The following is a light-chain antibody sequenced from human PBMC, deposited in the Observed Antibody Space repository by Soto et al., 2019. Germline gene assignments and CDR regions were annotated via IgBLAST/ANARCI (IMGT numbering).Light chain of an antibody. V-gene: IGLV2-14*01. J-gene: IGLJ1*01. Sequence: QSLLTQPASVSGSPGQAITISCTGTSSDVGYYDYVSWYQQHPGKAPKVMIYEVSNRPSGVSNRFSGSKSGNTASLTISGLQAEDEAHYYCSSYTSSSTLYVFGSGTKVTVL. CDR1: SSDVGYYDY. CDR3: SSYTSSSTLYV. CDR2: EVS.